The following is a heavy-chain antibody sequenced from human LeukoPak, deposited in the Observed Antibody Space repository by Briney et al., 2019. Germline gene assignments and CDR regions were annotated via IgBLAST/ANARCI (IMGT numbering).Heavy chain of an antibody. Sequence: GGSLRLYCAASGFTFDDYAMHWVRQAQGKGLEWLAVISHDGSDKYNADSVKGRFTISRDNSKNTLWLQLNSLRAEDTAVYYCARDNAEMATVDYYNGMDVWGQGTTVTVSS. D-gene: IGHD5-24*01. CDR1: GFTFDDYA. J-gene: IGHJ6*02. CDR2: ISHDGSDK. CDR3: ARDNAEMATVDYYNGMDV. V-gene: IGHV3-30*04.